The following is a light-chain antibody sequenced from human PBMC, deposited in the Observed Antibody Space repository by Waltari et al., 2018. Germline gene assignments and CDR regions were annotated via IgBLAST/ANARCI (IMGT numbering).Light chain of an antibody. CDR1: SGSIASNY. J-gene: IGLJ3*02. Sequence: NFMLTQPHSVSQSPGKTVTISCPGSSGSIASNYVQWSQQRPGSAPTTVIYEDNQRPSGVPDRFSGSIDSSSNSASLTISGLKTEDEADYYCQSYDSSTLWVFGGGTKLTVL. CDR2: EDN. CDR3: QSYDSSTLWV. V-gene: IGLV6-57*02.